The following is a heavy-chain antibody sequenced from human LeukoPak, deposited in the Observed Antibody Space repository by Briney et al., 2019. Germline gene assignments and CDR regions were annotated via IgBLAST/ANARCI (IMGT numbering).Heavy chain of an antibody. CDR3: ARDRARTFDY. J-gene: IGHJ4*02. CDR2: ISSSTTYI. D-gene: IGHD6-6*01. CDR1: GFTFSSHT. Sequence: GGSLRLSCVASGFTFSSHTMNWVRQAPGKGLEWVSSISSSTTYIYYADSVRGRFTLSRDNAKNSLYLQMNSLRAEDTAVYYCARDRARTFDYWGQGTLVTVSS. V-gene: IGHV3-21*01.